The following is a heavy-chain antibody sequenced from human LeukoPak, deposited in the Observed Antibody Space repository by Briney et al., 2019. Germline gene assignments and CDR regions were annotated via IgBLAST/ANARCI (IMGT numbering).Heavy chain of an antibody. Sequence: PGGSLRLSCAASGFTFSDYYMSWIRQAPGKGLEWVSYISTSSSSTNYADSVKGRFTIPRDNARNSLYLQMNSLRAEDTAVYYCARSGNYFDYCGQGTLVTVSS. J-gene: IGHJ4*02. CDR2: ISTSSSST. CDR3: ARSGNYFDY. V-gene: IGHV3-11*06. CDR1: GFTFSDYY.